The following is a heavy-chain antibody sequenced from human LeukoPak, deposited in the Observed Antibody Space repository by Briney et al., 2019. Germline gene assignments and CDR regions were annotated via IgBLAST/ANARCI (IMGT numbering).Heavy chain of an antibody. V-gene: IGHV1-69*13. J-gene: IGHJ5*02. D-gene: IGHD4-17*01. CDR2: IIPIFGTA. Sequence: SVKVSCKASGGTFSSYAISWVRQAPGQGLEWMGGIIPIFGTANYAQKFQGRVTITADESTSTAYMELSSLRSEDTAVYYCARDXAYGDSYNWFDPWGQGTLVTVSS. CDR3: ARDXAYGDSYNWFDP. CDR1: GGTFSSYA.